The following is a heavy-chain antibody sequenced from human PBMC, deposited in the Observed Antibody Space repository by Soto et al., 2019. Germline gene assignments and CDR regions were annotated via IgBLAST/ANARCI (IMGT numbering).Heavy chain of an antibody. CDR3: ARVVPAQFDY. Sequence: GGSLRLSCAASGFTFISYAMSWVRQAPGKGLEWVSAISGSGGSTYYADSVKGRFTISRDNAKNSLYLQMNSLRAEDTAVYYCARVVPAQFDYWGQGTLVTVSS. V-gene: IGHV3-23*01. CDR2: ISGSGGST. J-gene: IGHJ4*02. CDR1: GFTFISYA. D-gene: IGHD2-2*01.